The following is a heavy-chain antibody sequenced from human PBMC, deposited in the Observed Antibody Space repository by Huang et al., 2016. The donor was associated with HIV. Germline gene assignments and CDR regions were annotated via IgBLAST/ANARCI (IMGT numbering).Heavy chain of an antibody. CDR3: AMSLRYQYDSRSYWGRYFDY. Sequence: QVQLEQSGPAVRKPGSSVKVSCQASGGSFSDQIISWVRQAPGHRFEWMGDITPRFRAPAYGHEFKGRVTMTADESTATIYMELNSLTSEDTAVYYCAMSLRYQYDSRSYWGRYFDYWGQGTLVTVSS. V-gene: IGHV1-69*01. CDR2: ITPRFRAP. J-gene: IGHJ4*02. D-gene: IGHD3-16*01. CDR1: GGSFSDQI.